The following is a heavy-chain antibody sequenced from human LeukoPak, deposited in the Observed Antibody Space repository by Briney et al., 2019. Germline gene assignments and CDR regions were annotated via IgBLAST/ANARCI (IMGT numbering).Heavy chain of an antibody. D-gene: IGHD4-17*01. J-gene: IGHJ4*02. CDR3: ASGPSTVTERGKTFDY. V-gene: IGHV3-23*01. CDR1: GFTFSSYA. CDR2: ISGSGGST. Sequence: GGSLRLSCAASGFTFSSYAMSWVRQAPGKGLEWVSAISGSGGSTYYADSVKGRFTISRDNSKNTLYLQMNSLRAEDTAVYYCASGPSTVTERGKTFDYWGQGTLVTVSS.